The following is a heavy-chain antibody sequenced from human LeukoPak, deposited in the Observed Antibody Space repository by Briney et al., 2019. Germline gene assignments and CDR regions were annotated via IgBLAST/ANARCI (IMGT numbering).Heavy chain of an antibody. CDR2: IYYTGST. D-gene: IGHD1-26*01. Sequence: SETLSLTCSISGASISGGTYYWGWIRQPPGKGLEWIGSIYYTGSTYDNPSLKSRVTISVDTSKNQFSLKLSSVTAADTAVYYCARRGGSGRAFDYWGQGTLVTVSS. CDR3: ARRGGSGRAFDY. CDR1: GASISGGTYY. J-gene: IGHJ4*02. V-gene: IGHV4-39*01.